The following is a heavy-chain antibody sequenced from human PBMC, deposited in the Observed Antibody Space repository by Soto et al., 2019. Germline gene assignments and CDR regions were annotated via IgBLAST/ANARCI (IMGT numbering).Heavy chain of an antibody. Sequence: SETLSLTCTVSGGSISSYYWSWIRQPPGKGLEWIGYIYYSGSTNYNPSLKSRVTISVDTSKNQFSLKLSSVTAADTAVYYCARHQKRELMVYARNWFDPWGQGTLVTVSS. CDR1: GGSISSYY. CDR3: ARHQKRELMVYARNWFDP. J-gene: IGHJ5*02. D-gene: IGHD2-8*01. V-gene: IGHV4-59*08. CDR2: IYYSGST.